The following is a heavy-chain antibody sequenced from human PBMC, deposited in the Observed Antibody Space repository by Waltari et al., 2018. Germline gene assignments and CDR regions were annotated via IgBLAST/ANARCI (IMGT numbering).Heavy chain of an antibody. V-gene: IGHV3-48*01. J-gene: IGHJ2*01. CDR2: ISSSSSTX. CDR1: GXTFSSYX. Sequence: EVQLVESXGGLVRPGGSLRLSCXASGXTFSSYXMXWVPQVPGKGLEWGSYISSSSSTXYYADAGKGXFTXSRXNAKXXLXXQLNSLRXXXTAXYYCAKDRYSXGWPSHFXLWGRGTLVXVSS. D-gene: IGHD6-19*01. CDR3: AKDRYSXGWPSHFXL.